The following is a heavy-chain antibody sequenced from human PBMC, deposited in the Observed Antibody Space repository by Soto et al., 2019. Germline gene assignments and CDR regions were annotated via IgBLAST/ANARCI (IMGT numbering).Heavy chain of an antibody. CDR3: ARDFPISGSYDY. CDR1: GFTVSSNF. V-gene: IGHV3-66*01. Sequence: EVQLVESGGGLVQPGGSLRLSCAASGFTVSSNFMSWVRQAPGKGLEWVSVIYSGGSTYYADSVKGRFTISRDNSKNTLYLQMNSLRAEDTAVYYCARDFPISGSYDYWGQGTLVTVSS. D-gene: IGHD1-26*01. J-gene: IGHJ4*02. CDR2: IYSGGST.